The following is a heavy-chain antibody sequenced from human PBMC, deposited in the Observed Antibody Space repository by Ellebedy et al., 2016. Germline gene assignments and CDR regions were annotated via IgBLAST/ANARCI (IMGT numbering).Heavy chain of an antibody. CDR1: GFTVSSNY. CDR3: AKRPVVTTYYFDY. D-gene: IGHD4-23*01. J-gene: IGHJ4*02. Sequence: GGSLRLSXAASGFTVSSNYMSWVRQAPGKGLEWVSAISGSGGSTYYADSVKGRFTISRDNSKNTLYLQMNSLRAEDTAVYYCAKRPVVTTYYFDYWGQGTLVTVSS. CDR2: ISGSGGST. V-gene: IGHV3-23*01.